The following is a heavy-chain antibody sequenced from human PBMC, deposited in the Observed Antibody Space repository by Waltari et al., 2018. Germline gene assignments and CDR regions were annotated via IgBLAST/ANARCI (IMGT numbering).Heavy chain of an antibody. CDR2: INHSGST. CDR1: GGSFSGYY. CDR3: ARGRGTGYLQY. V-gene: IGHV4-34*01. J-gene: IGHJ4*02. D-gene: IGHD6-13*01. Sequence: QVQLQQWGAGLLKPSETLSLTCAVYGGSFSGYYGSWIRQPPGKGLGWIGEINHSGSTNYNPSLKSRVTISVDTSKNQFSLKLSSVTAADTAVYYCARGRGTGYLQYWGQGTLVTVSS.